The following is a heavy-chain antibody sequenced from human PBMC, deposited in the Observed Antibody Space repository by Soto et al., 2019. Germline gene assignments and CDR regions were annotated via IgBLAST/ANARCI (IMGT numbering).Heavy chain of an antibody. J-gene: IGHJ4*02. V-gene: IGHV3-23*01. CDR1: GFTFSSYA. D-gene: IGHD4-17*01. Sequence: EVQLLESGGGLVQPGGSLRLSCAASGFTFSSYAMRWVRQAPVKGLEWVSAISGSGGSTYYADSVKGRFTISRDNSKNTLSLQMNSLSGVDTALYYCARRCSAGYFDYWGQGTLVTVSS. CDR3: ARRCSAGYFDY. CDR2: ISGSGGST.